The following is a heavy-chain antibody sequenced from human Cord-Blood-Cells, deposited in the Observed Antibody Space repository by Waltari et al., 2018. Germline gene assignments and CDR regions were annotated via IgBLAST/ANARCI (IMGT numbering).Heavy chain of an antibody. J-gene: IGHJ4*02. V-gene: IGHV3-30*04. CDR3: ARAAGGSYFDY. CDR1: AFTFSTYA. Sequence: QVQLVESGGGVVQPGRSLRLSCAASAFTFSTYAMHWVRQAPGKGLEWVAVISYDGSNKYYADSVKGRFTISRDNSKNTLYLQMNSLRAEDTAVYYCARAAGGSYFDYWGQGTLVTVSS. CDR2: ISYDGSNK. D-gene: IGHD1-26*01.